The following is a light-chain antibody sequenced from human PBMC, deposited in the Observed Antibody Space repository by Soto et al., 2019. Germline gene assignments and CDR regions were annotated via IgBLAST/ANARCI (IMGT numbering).Light chain of an antibody. J-gene: IGKJ1*01. Sequence: EIVLTQSPGTLPLSPGERATLSCRASQSVSSSYLAWYQQKPGQAPRLLIYGASSRATGIPDRFSGSGSGTDFTLTISRVEPEGFAVYYCQHYGSSPRTFGQGTMVEIK. CDR2: GAS. V-gene: IGKV3-20*01. CDR3: QHYGSSPRT. CDR1: QSVSSSY.